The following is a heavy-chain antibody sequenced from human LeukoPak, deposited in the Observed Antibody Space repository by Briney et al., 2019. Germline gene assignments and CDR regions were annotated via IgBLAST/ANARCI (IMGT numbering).Heavy chain of an antibody. CDR2: IIPILGIA. CDR3: ARGYCSSTSCFWFDP. D-gene: IGHD2-2*01. Sequence: AASVKVSCKASGGTFSSYAISWVRQAPGQGLEWMGRIIPILGIANYAQKLQGRVTITVDKSTSTAYMELSSLRSEDTAVYYCARGYCSSTSCFWFDPWGQGTLVTVSS. J-gene: IGHJ5*02. CDR1: GGTFSSYA. V-gene: IGHV1-69*04.